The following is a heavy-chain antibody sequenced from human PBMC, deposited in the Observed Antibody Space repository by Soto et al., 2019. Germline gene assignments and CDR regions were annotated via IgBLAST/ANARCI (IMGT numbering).Heavy chain of an antibody. CDR2: IKSKTDGGTT. CDR1: GFTFSNAW. D-gene: IGHD6-13*01. CDR3: TTEPEYSISWSFDAVDI. Sequence: GGSLRLSCAASGFTFSNAWMSWVRQAPGKGLEWVGRIKSKTDGGTTDYAAPVKGRFTISRDDSKNTLYLQMNSLKTDDTAVYYCTTEPEYSISWSFDAVDIWGQGTMVTVSS. V-gene: IGHV3-15*01. J-gene: IGHJ3*02.